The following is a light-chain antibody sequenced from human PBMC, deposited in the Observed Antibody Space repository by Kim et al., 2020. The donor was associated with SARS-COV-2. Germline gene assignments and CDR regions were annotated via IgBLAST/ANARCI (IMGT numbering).Light chain of an antibody. CDR2: GAS. Sequence: ASVGDRVTITCRATQGVSINLDWYQQRPGKAPRLLIYGASTLQSGVPSRFSGSGSGTGFTLTISSLQPEDFAIYYCQQTFSTQYSFGQGTKLEI. J-gene: IGKJ2*03. CDR1: QGVSIN. CDR3: QQTFSTQYS. V-gene: IGKV1-39*01.